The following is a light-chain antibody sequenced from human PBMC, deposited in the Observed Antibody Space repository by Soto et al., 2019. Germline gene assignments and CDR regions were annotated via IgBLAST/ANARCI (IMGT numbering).Light chain of an antibody. CDR2: YDD. V-gene: IGLV1-36*01. J-gene: IGLJ2*01. CDR3: AAWDASLNGVV. CDR1: SSNIGNNA. Sequence: QSVLTQPPSVSEAPRQRVTISCSGSSSNIGNNAVNWYQQLPGKAPKLLLYYDDLLPSGVSDRFSGSKSGSSASLAISGLQSEDEADYYCAAWDASLNGVVFGGGTQLTVL.